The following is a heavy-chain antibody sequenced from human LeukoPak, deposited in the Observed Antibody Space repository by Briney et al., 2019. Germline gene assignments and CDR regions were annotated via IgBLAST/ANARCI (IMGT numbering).Heavy chain of an antibody. V-gene: IGHV3-48*04. Sequence: GGSLRLSCAASGFTFSSYSMNWVRQAPGKGLEWVSYISSSSTIYYADSVKGRFTISRDNAKNSLYLQMNSLRAEDTAVYYCARDLEGYYDSSGYYNYWGQGTLVTVSS. CDR1: GFTFSSYS. D-gene: IGHD3-22*01. J-gene: IGHJ4*02. CDR3: ARDLEGYYDSSGYYNY. CDR2: ISSSSTI.